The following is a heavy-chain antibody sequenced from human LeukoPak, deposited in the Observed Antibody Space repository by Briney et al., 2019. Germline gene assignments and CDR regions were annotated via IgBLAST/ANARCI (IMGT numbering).Heavy chain of an antibody. V-gene: IGHV4-59*08. Sequence: SETLSLTCTVSDGSIRSYYWSWIPQPPGKGLEWIGFISYTGTTNYIPSLKSRVTISVDMSKNQFSLRLRSVTAADTAVYYCARSHFDLLVDYWGQGTLVTVSS. CDR2: ISYTGTT. D-gene: IGHD3-3*02. CDR1: DGSIRSYY. J-gene: IGHJ4*02. CDR3: ARSHFDLLVDY.